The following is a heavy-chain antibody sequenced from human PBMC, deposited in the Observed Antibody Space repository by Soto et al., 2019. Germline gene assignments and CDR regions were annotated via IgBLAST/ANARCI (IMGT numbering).Heavy chain of an antibody. CDR3: ARAGRGYCSGLSCDSGIYGMDA. V-gene: IGHV4-31*03. CDR1: GGSIGSGGYY. CDR2: IYYSGTT. Sequence: SETLSLTCTVSGGSIGSGGYYWSWIRQHPGKGLEWIGYIYYSGTTYYNPSLKSRITISVDTSKNQFSLKLSSVTAADTAVYYCARAGRGYCSGLSCDSGIYGMDAWGQGTTVS. J-gene: IGHJ6*02. D-gene: IGHD2-15*01.